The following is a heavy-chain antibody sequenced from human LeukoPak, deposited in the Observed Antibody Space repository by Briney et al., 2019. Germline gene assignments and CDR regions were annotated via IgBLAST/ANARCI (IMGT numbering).Heavy chain of an antibody. D-gene: IGHD6-19*01. Sequence: SETLSLTCTVSGGSISSSSYYWGWIREPPGKGLGWIGSIYYSGSTYYNPSLKSRVTISVGTSKNQFSLKLSSVTAADTAVYYCARDSSGYSSGWDFDYWGQGTLVTVSS. V-gene: IGHV4-39*07. CDR2: IYYSGST. CDR1: GGSISSSSYY. CDR3: ARDSSGYSSGWDFDY. J-gene: IGHJ4*02.